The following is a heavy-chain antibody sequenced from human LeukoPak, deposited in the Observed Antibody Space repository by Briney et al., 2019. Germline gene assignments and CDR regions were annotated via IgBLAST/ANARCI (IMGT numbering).Heavy chain of an antibody. CDR2: IRGTGSTM. D-gene: IGHD1-26*01. CDR3: AKDPLAARLVGAHHWESY. Sequence: GGSLRLSCAASGFSFNSYAMAWVRQAPGKGLEWVSAIRGTGSTMFYADSVKGRFTVSRDNSKNTLYLQMKSLRVEDTAVYYCAKDPLAARLVGAHHWESYWGQGTLVTVSS. J-gene: IGHJ4*02. CDR1: GFSFNSYA. V-gene: IGHV3-23*01.